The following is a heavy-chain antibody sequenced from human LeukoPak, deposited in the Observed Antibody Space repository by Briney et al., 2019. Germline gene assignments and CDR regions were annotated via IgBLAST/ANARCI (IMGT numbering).Heavy chain of an antibody. J-gene: IGHJ4*02. CDR2: INHSGST. V-gene: IGHV4-34*01. D-gene: IGHD1-1*01. CDR3: ARGRPHIQTDYFDY. Sequence: MASETLSLTCAVYGGSFSGYYWSWIRQPPGKGLEWIGEINHSGSTNYNPSLKSRVTISVDTSKNQFSLKLSSVTAADTAVYYCARGRPHIQTDYFDYWGQGTLVTVSS. CDR1: GGSFSGYY.